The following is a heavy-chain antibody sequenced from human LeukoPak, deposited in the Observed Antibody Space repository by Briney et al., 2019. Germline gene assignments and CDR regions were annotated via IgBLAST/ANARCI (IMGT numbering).Heavy chain of an antibody. CDR2: INHSGST. Sequence: SETLSLTCAVYGGSFSGYYWSWIRQPPGKGLEWIGEINHSGSTNYNPSLKSRVTISVDTSKNQFSLKLSSVTAADTAVYYCARGDITIFGVGDAFDIWGQGTMVTVSS. CDR3: ARGDITIFGVGDAFDI. J-gene: IGHJ3*02. V-gene: IGHV4-34*01. D-gene: IGHD3-3*01. CDR1: GGSFSGYY.